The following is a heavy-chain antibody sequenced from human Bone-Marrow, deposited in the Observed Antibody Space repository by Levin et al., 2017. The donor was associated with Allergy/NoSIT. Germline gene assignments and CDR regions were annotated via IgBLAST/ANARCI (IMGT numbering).Heavy chain of an antibody. J-gene: IGHJ4*02. CDR2: INSDGTGT. CDR3: DGADF. D-gene: IGHD3-16*01. Sequence: GESLKISCVASGFTFSKRSMNWARQAPGKGLEWVSTINSDGTGTYYADAAKGRFTISRDNFKNTVSLGMNSLRVEDTAVYYCDGADFWGRGTLVTVSS. V-gene: IGHV3-23*01. CDR1: GFTFSKRS.